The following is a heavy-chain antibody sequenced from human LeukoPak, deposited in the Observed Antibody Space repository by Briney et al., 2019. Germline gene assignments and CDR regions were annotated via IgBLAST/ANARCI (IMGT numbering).Heavy chain of an antibody. CDR3: ARDLDPHVYYFDY. CDR1: GFTFSSYS. D-gene: IGHD3-16*01. Sequence: GGSLRLSCAASGFTFSSYSMTWVRQAPGKGLEWVSSISSSSSYIYYADSVKGRFTISRDNAKNSLYLQTNSLRAEDTAVYYCARDLDPHVYYFDYWGQGTLVTVSS. CDR2: ISSSSSYI. V-gene: IGHV3-21*01. J-gene: IGHJ4*02.